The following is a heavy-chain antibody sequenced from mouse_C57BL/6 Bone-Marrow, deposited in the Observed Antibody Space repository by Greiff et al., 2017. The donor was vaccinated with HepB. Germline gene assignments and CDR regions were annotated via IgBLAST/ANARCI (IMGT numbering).Heavy chain of an antibody. CDR2: IRNKANGYTT. D-gene: IGHD1-1*01. CDR1: GFTFTDYY. V-gene: IGHV7-3*01. Sequence: EVKLEESGGGLVQPGGSLSLSCAASGFTFTDYYMSWVRQPPGKALEWLGFIRNKANGYTTEYSASVKGRFTISRDNSQSILYLQMNALRAEDSATYYCARYYYYGSSPWFAYWGQGTLVTVSA. J-gene: IGHJ3*01. CDR3: ARYYYYGSSPWFAY.